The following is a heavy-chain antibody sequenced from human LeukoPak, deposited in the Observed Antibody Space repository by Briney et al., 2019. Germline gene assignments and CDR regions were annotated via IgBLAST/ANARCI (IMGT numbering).Heavy chain of an antibody. D-gene: IGHD3-10*01. V-gene: IGHV4-34*01. CDR3: ASLPQTPLSTYYYGSGRPGD. J-gene: IGHJ4*02. CDR1: GGSFSGYY. CDR2: INHSGST. Sequence: SETLSLTCAVYGGSFSGYYWSWIRQPPGKGLEWIGEINHSGSTNYNPSLKSRVTISVDTSKNQFSLKLSSVTAADTAVYYCASLPQTPLSTYYYGSGRPGDWGQGTLVTVSS.